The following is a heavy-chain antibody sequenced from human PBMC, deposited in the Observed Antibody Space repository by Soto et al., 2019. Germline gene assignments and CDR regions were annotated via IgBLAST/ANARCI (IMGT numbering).Heavy chain of an antibody. J-gene: IGHJ3*02. CDR1: GFTFSSYD. V-gene: IGHV3-48*01. Sequence: EMQLVESGGGLVQPGGSLRLSCAASGFTFSSYDINWVRQTPGKGLEWVSYISSSGGTIYYADSVKGRFTISRDNARNSLYLQMNSLRAEDTAVYYCACPRWGYVYDPFDIWGQGTMVTVSS. CDR3: ACPRWGYVYDPFDI. CDR2: ISSSGGTI. D-gene: IGHD5-12*01.